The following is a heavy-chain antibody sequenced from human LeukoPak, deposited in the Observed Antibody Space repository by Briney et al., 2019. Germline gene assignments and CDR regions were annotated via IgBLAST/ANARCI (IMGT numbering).Heavy chain of an antibody. CDR3: ARVGYYGSGKPHPLFDY. D-gene: IGHD3-10*01. CDR1: GYTFTSYD. J-gene: IGHJ4*02. CDR2: INAGNGNT. V-gene: IGHV1-3*01. Sequence: ASVKVCCKASGYTFTSYDMHWVRQAPGQRLEWMGWINAGNGNTKYSQKFQGRVTITRDTSASTAYMELSSLRSEDTAVYYCARVGYYGSGKPHPLFDYWGQGTLVTVSS.